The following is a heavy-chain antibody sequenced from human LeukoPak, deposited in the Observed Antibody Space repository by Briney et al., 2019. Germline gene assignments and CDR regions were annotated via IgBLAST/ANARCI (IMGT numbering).Heavy chain of an antibody. CDR1: GGSISSSSYY. D-gene: IGHD5-24*01. Sequence: SSETLSLTCTVSGGSISSSSYYWGWIRQPPGKGLEWVSVIYSGGSTYYADSVKGRFTISRDNSKNTLYLQMNSLRAEDTAVYYCAAPRADGYNYWGWNFDYWGQGTLVTVSS. CDR2: IYSGGST. CDR3: AAPRADGYNYWGWNFDY. V-gene: IGHV3-66*01. J-gene: IGHJ4*02.